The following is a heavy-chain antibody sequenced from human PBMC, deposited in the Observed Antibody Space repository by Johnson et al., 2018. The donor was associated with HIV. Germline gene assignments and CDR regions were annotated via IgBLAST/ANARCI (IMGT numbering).Heavy chain of an antibody. CDR1: GFTFSSYA. Sequence: QVQLVESGGGVVQPGRSLRLSCAASGFTFSSYAMHWVRQAPGKGLAWVAVISYDGSNKYYADSVKGRFTISRDNSKNTLYRKMNSLKVEDTAVYYCSTDGYSSTWYVSFEIWGRGTMVTVSS. D-gene: IGHD6-13*01. V-gene: IGHV3-30-3*01. CDR3: STDGYSSTWYVSFEI. CDR2: ISYDGSNK. J-gene: IGHJ3*02.